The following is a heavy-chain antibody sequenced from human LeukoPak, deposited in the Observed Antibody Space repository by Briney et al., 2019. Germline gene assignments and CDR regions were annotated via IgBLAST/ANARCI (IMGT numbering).Heavy chain of an antibody. CDR2: ISYDGSNK. V-gene: IGHV3-30-3*01. D-gene: IGHD2-2*01. Sequence: GGSLRLSCAASGFTFSNYAMHWVRQAPGKGLEWVAVISYDGSNKYYADSVKGRFTISRDNSKNTLYLQMNSLRAEDTAVYYCARDRPAAIPPYYYYGMDVWGQGTTVTVSS. J-gene: IGHJ6*02. CDR1: GFTFSNYA. CDR3: ARDRPAAIPPYYYYGMDV.